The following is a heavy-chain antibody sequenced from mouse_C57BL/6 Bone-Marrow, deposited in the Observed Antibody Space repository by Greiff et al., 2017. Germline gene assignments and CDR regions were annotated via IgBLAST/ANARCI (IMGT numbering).Heavy chain of an antibody. D-gene: IGHD2-2*01. J-gene: IGHJ3*01. CDR1: GYTFTSYG. V-gene: IGHV1-81*01. CDR2: IYPRSGNT. CDR3: ARDGYDWFAY. Sequence: ESGAELARPGASVKLSCKASGYTFTSYGISWVKQRTGQGLEWIGEIYPRSGNTYYNEKFKGKATLTADKSSSTAYMELRSLTSEDSAVYFCARDGYDWFAYWGQGTLVTVSA.